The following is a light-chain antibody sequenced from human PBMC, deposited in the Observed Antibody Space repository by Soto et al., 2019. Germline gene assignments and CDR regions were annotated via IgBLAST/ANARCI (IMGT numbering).Light chain of an antibody. CDR2: LTF. CDR1: QSLLHSDGYTY. Sequence: DIVMTQSPLSLPVTPGEPASISCRSSQSLLHSDGYTYMDWYLQKLGQSPQVLIYLTFNRASGVPDRFSGSGSGTDFTLKISRVEAEDAGVYYCMQALQTPYTFGQGTKLEIK. CDR3: MQALQTPYT. V-gene: IGKV2-28*01. J-gene: IGKJ2*01.